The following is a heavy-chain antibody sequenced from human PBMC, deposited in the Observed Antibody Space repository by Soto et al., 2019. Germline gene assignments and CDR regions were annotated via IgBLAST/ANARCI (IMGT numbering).Heavy chain of an antibody. J-gene: IGHJ4*02. D-gene: IGHD3-22*01. CDR3: ARDNRPTYFYDTGDLGHFGY. CDR1: GYTFTSYY. CDR2: IDPSSGRT. V-gene: IGHV1-46*01. Sequence: ASVKVSFKASGYTFTSYYLHWVRQAPGQGLEWMGIIDPSSGRTTYSQKFQGRVTLTRDTSTGTVYMELRSLTSEDTAVYYCARDNRPTYFYDTGDLGHFGYWGQGTLVTVSS.